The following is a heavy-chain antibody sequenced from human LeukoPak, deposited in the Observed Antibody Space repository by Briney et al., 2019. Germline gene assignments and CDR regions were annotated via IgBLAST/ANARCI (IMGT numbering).Heavy chain of an antibody. V-gene: IGHV3-21*01. CDR1: GFTFSSYS. CDR3: AREADYYGSRIENWFDP. J-gene: IGHJ5*02. D-gene: IGHD3-10*01. Sequence: GGSLRLPCAASGFTFSSYSMNWVRQAPGKGLEWVSSISSSSSYIYYADSVKGRFTISRDNAKNSLYLQMNSLRAEDTAVYYCAREADYYGSRIENWFDPWGQGTLVTVSS. CDR2: ISSSSSYI.